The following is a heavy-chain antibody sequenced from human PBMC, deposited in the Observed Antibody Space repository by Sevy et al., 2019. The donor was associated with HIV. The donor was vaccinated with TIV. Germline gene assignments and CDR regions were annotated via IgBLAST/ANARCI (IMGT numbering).Heavy chain of an antibody. CDR2: IYYSGRT. V-gene: IGHV4-59*01. D-gene: IGHD1-7*01. CDR1: GGSISNYY. CDR3: GRGNFEDYYYYGMDV. Sequence: SETLSLTCTVSGGSISNYYWSWIRQPPGKGLEWIGYIYYSGRTEYNPSLKSRVAISVDTSKNQFSLKLTSVTAADTAVYFCGRGNFEDYYYYGMDVWGQGTTVTVSS. J-gene: IGHJ6*02.